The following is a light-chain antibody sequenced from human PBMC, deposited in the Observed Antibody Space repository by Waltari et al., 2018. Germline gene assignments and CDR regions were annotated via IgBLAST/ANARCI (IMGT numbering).Light chain of an antibody. CDR3: QVWDSSSDHRYV. Sequence: SYVLTQPPSVSVAPGKTARITCGGNNIGRKSVHWYQQKPGQAPVLVVYDDSDRPSGIPERFSGSNSGNTATLTISWVEAGDEADYYCQVWDSSSDHRYVFGTGTKVTVL. V-gene: IGLV3-21*03. J-gene: IGLJ1*01. CDR2: DDS. CDR1: NIGRKS.